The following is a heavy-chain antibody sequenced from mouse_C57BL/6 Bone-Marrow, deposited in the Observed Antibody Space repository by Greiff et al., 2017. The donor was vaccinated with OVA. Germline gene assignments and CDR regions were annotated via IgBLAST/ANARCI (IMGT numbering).Heavy chain of an antibody. CDR3: ARRGKLYYFDY. CDR1: GYSFTDYN. V-gene: IGHV1-39*01. J-gene: IGHJ2*01. D-gene: IGHD4-1*01. Sequence: VQLKEPGPELVKPGASVKISCKASGYSFTDYNMNWVKQSNGKSLEWIGVINPNYGTTSYNQKFKGKATLTVDQASRTAYMQLNSLTSEDAAVYYCARRGKLYYFDYWGQGTTLTVSS. CDR2: INPNYGTT.